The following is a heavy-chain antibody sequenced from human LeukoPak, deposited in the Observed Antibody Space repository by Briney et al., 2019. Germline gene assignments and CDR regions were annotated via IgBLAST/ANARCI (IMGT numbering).Heavy chain of an antibody. D-gene: IGHD4-17*01. CDR3: ARDPRSYGDYTRFDY. V-gene: IGHV3-21*01. Sequence: GGSLRLSCAASGFTFSSYSMNWVRQAPGKGLEWVSSISSSSSYIYYAGSVKGRFTISRDNAKNSLYLQMNSLRAEDTAVYYCARDPRSYGDYTRFDYWGQGTLVTVSS. J-gene: IGHJ4*02. CDR1: GFTFSSYS. CDR2: ISSSSSYI.